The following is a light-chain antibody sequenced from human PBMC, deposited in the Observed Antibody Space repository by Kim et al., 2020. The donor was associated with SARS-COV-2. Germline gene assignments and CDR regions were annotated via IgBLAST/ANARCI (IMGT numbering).Light chain of an antibody. CDR2: GAS. CDR1: QSVRNN. V-gene: IGKV3-15*01. CDR3: QQYNDWPLLS. Sequence: VSPGERVTLSCRASQSVRNNLAWYQQRPGQAPRLLLYGASTRATDISARFSGSGSGTEFTLTIRSLQSEDLAVYYCQQYNDWPLLSFGGGTKLEI. J-gene: IGKJ4*01.